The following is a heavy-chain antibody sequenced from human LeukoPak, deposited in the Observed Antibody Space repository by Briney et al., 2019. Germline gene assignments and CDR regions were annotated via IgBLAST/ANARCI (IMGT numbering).Heavy chain of an antibody. CDR3: ARDGREQWLVPKDAFDI. D-gene: IGHD6-19*01. J-gene: IGHJ3*02. CDR1: GFTFSSYG. Sequence: GGSLRLSCAASGFTFSSYGMHWVRQAPGKGLDWVAVIRYDGSNKYYADSVKGRFTISRDNSKNTLYLQMNSLRAEDTAVYYCARDGREQWLVPKDAFDIWGQGTMVTVSS. V-gene: IGHV3-33*01. CDR2: IRYDGSNK.